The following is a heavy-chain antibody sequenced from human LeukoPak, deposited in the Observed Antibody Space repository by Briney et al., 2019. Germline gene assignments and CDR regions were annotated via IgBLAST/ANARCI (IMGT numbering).Heavy chain of an antibody. CDR2: INTNTGNP. Sequence: GASVKVSCKASGYTFTSYAMNWVRQAPGQGLEWMGWINTNTGNPTYAQGFTGRFVFSLDTSVSTAYLQISSLKAEDTAVYYCARTVTSDTAMVRSPATFYYYYYYMDVWGKGTTVTVSS. CDR3: ARTVTSDTAMVRSPATFYYYYYYMDV. CDR1: GYTFTSYA. J-gene: IGHJ6*03. D-gene: IGHD5-18*01. V-gene: IGHV7-4-1*02.